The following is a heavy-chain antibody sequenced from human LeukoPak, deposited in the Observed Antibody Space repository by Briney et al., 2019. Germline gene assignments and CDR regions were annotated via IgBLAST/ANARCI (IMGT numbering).Heavy chain of an antibody. J-gene: IGHJ4*02. CDR1: GFFFSNYG. CDR2: VNSDGRFT. CDR3: TRDGLHTAHFDY. Sequence: GGSLRLSCAASGFFFSNYGMHWVRQAPGKGLVWVSRVNSDGRFTKYADSVKGRFTISRDNAKNTLYLQMNSLRDEDTAVYYCTRDGLHTAHFDYWGQGTLVTVSS. D-gene: IGHD5-18*01. V-gene: IGHV3-74*03.